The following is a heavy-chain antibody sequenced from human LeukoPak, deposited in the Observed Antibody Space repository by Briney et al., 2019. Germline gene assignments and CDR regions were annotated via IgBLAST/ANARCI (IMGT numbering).Heavy chain of an antibody. CDR1: GGTFSSYA. J-gene: IGHJ4*02. V-gene: IGHV1-69*13. Sequence: GASVKVSCKASGGTFSSYAISWVRQAPGQGLEWMGGIIPIFGTANYAQKFQGRVTITADESTSTVYMELSSLRSEDTAVYYCARRPPSVAGPFDYWGQGTLVTVSS. CDR3: ARRPPSVAGPFDY. CDR2: IIPIFGTA. D-gene: IGHD6-19*01.